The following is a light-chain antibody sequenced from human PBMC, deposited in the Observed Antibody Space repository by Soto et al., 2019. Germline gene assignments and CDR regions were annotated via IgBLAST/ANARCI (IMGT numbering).Light chain of an antibody. CDR3: AAWDDSLNGWV. Sequence: QSVRTQHPSASGTPGQRVTTSCSGSSSKIGSNTVNWYQQLPGTAPKLLIYSNNQRSSGVPDRFSGSKSGTSASLAISVLQSEDEADYYCAAWDDSLNGWVFGGGTKLTVL. CDR2: SNN. CDR1: SSKIGSNT. J-gene: IGLJ3*02. V-gene: IGLV1-44*01.